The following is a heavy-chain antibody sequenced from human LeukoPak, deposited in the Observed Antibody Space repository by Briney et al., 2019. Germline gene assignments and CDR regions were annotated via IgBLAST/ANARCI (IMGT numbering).Heavy chain of an antibody. V-gene: IGHV3-23*01. CDR1: GFTFSSYA. CDR3: AKDLVGWTTIDAFDI. Sequence: PGGSLRLSCAASGFTFSSYAMSWVRQAPGKGLEWVSAISGSGGSTYYADSVKGRFTISRDNSKNTLYLQMSSLRAEDTAVYYCAKDLVGWTTIDAFDIWGQGTMVTVSS. J-gene: IGHJ3*02. CDR2: ISGSGGST. D-gene: IGHD1-26*01.